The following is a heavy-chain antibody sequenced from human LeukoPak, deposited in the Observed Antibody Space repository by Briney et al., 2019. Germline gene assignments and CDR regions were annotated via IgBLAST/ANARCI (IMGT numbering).Heavy chain of an antibody. CDR3: AREGGVRALYYFDD. J-gene: IGHJ4*02. CDR1: GGTFNRYT. Sequence: SVKVSCKASGGTFNRYTIDCVRQAPGQGREWMGGINAIFGSTNYALSFHGRITITADESTSTVYMELSSLGSEDTAVYYCAREGGVRALYYFDDWGQGTPVTVSS. D-gene: IGHD3-10*01. CDR2: INAIFGST. V-gene: IGHV1-69*01.